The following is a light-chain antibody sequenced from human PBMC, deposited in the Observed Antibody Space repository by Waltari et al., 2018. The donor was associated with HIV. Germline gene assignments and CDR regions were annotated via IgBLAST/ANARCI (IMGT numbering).Light chain of an antibody. CDR2: QDN. Sequence: SYELTQPPSVSVSPGQTASITCSGDKLGNKYVCWYQQKPGQSPVLVIYQDNKRPSGIHERFSGSNSGSTATLTISGTQAMDEADYYCQAWDSNTVVFGGGTKLTVL. CDR3: QAWDSNTVV. J-gene: IGLJ2*01. CDR1: KLGNKY. V-gene: IGLV3-1*01.